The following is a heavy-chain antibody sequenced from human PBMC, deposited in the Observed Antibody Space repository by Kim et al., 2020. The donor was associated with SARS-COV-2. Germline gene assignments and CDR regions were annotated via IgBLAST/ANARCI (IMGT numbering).Heavy chain of an antibody. CDR2: IYYSGST. CDR3: ARHDSYSYGTGDNY. J-gene: IGHJ4*02. V-gene: IGHV4-39*01. Sequence: SETLSLTCTVSGGSISSSSYYWGWIRQPPGKGLEWIGGIYYSGSTYYNPSLKSRVTISVDTSKNQFSLKLSSVTAADTAVYYCARHDSYSYGTGDNYWGQGTLVTVSS. CDR1: GGSISSSSYY. D-gene: IGHD3-10*01.